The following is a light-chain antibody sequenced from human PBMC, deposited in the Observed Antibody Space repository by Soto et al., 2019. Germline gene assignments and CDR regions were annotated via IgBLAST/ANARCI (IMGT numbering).Light chain of an antibody. V-gene: IGKV3-20*01. CDR3: QQYGSSGWT. Sequence: EIVLTQSPGTLSLSPGKRPTLSGRASKMFSSSNLAWYQQKPGKAPRLLIYGASSRATGIPDRFSGSGSGTDFTLTISRLEPEDFAVYYCQQYGSSGWTFGQGTKVEIK. CDR2: GAS. J-gene: IGKJ1*01. CDR1: KMFSSSN.